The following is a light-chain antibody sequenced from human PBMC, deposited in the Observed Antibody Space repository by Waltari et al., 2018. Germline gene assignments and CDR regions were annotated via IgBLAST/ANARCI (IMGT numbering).Light chain of an antibody. V-gene: IGKV3-20*01. Sequence: EIVLTQSPGTLSLSPGERATLSCRASQSVGKFLAWYQQKPGQAPRLIIYDASIRATGSPDRFSGSGSGTDFSLTISRLEPEDFALYYCQHYVRLPVSFGQGTKVGIK. CDR2: DAS. CDR1: QSVGKF. CDR3: QHYVRLPVS. J-gene: IGKJ1*01.